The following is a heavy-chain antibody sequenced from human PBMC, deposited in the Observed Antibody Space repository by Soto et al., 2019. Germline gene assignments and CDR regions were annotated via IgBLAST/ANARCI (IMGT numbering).Heavy chain of an antibody. CDR3: ARDRTAGVMVAATPGPFDY. CDR1: GYTFTSYG. D-gene: IGHD2-15*01. CDR2: ISAYNGNT. J-gene: IGHJ4*02. V-gene: IGHV1-18*01. Sequence: ASVKVSCKASGYTFTSYGISWVRQAPGQGLEWMGWISAYNGNTNYAQKLQGRVTMTTDTSTSTAYMELRSLRSDDTAVYYCARDRTAGVMVAATPGPFDYWGQGTLVTVSS.